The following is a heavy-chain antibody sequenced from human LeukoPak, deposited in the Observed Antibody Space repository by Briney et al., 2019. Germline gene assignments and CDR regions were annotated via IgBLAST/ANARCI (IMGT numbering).Heavy chain of an antibody. J-gene: IGHJ4*02. Sequence: GASVKVSCEASGYTFSSYGISWVRQASGQGLEWMGWITPYNGNTNYAQNFHGRVTMTTDTSTSTAYMELRSLRSDDTAVYYCARSLDAGNPPESGYWGRGTLVTVSS. D-gene: IGHD4-23*01. CDR3: ARSLDAGNPPESGY. CDR2: ITPYNGNT. CDR1: GYTFSSYG. V-gene: IGHV1-18*01.